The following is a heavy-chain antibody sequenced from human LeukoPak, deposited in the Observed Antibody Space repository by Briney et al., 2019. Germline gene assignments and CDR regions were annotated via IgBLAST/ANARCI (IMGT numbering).Heavy chain of an antibody. CDR2: IYSSGTT. J-gene: IGHJ5*02. Sequence: SETLSLTCTVSGGSISSYYWSWIRQPAGKGLEWIGRIYSSGTTIYNPSLKSRVTMSVDTSKNQFSLKLSSVAAADTAVYFCASGSSGYDPWGQGTLVTVSS. CDR1: GGSISSYY. CDR3: ASGSSGYDP. V-gene: IGHV4-4*07. D-gene: IGHD5-12*01.